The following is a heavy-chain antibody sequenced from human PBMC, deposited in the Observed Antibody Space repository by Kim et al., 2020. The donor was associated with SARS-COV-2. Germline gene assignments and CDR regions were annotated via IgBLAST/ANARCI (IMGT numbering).Heavy chain of an antibody. V-gene: IGHV3-73*01. CDR2: IRSKANSYAT. D-gene: IGHD6-19*01. J-gene: IGHJ3*02. Sequence: GGSLRLSCAASGFTFSGSTMHWVRQASGKGLEWVGRIRSKANSYATAYAASVKNRFTISRDDSKNTAYLQMNSLKTEDTAVYYCTRVNPIAGGWYDAFDIWGQGTMGTVSS. CDR3: TRVNPIAGGWYDAFDI. CDR1: GFTFSGST.